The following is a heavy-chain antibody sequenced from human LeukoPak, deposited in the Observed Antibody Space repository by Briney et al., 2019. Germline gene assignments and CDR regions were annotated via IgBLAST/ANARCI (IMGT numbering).Heavy chain of an antibody. D-gene: IGHD4-17*01. J-gene: IGHJ4*02. CDR2: IYIDGST. CDR1: GLTVSSSY. CDR3: AKDRRSNGD. Sequence: PGRSLRLSCAASGLTVSSSYMSWVRQAPGKGLEWVSIIYIDGSTYHTDSVKGRFTISRDNSKNTLYLQMNSLRAEDTAVYYCAKDRRSNGDWGQGTLVTVSS. V-gene: IGHV3-53*01.